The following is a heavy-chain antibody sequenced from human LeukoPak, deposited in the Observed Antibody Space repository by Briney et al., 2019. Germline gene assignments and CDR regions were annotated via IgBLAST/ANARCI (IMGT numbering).Heavy chain of an antibody. CDR1: GFTFSSYG. CDR3: ARGRRGWTEYYFDY. CDR2: IRYDGSNK. V-gene: IGHV3-30*02. D-gene: IGHD3-10*01. Sequence: GGSLRLSCAASGFTFSSYGMHWVRQAPGKGLEWVAFIRYDGSNKYYADSVKGRFTISRDNAKNSLYLQMNSLRAEDTAVYYCARGRRGWTEYYFDYWGQGTLVTVSS. J-gene: IGHJ4*02.